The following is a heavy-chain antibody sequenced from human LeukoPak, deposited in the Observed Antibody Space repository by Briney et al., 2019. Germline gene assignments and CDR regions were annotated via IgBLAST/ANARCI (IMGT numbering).Heavy chain of an antibody. Sequence: GESLKISCEGSGYNFANYWIAWVRQMPGKGLEWMGIIYPGASDARYSPSFQGQVTISADTSISTAYLQWNTLKASDSATHYCARLYCSSASCYTGSSYYFDHWGQGALVTVSS. J-gene: IGHJ4*02. V-gene: IGHV5-51*01. D-gene: IGHD2-2*02. CDR2: IYPGASDA. CDR1: GYNFANYW. CDR3: ARLYCSSASCYTGSSYYFDH.